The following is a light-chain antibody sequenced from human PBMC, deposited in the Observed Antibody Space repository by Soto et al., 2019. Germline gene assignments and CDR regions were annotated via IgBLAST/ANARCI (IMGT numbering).Light chain of an antibody. V-gene: IGKV1-39*01. CDR3: QQNYSTPPFN. J-gene: IGKJ3*01. Sequence: DIQMTQSPSPQSASVGDRVYITCRTSQSISSYLNWYQAKPGKAPKLLIYESSSLESGVPSRFRGSGTGTDFTLNISNLQTEDSATYYRQQNYSTPPFNFGPGTRVDI. CDR2: ESS. CDR1: QSISSY.